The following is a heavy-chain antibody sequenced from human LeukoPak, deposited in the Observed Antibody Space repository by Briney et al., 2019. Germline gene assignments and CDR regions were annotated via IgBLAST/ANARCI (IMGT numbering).Heavy chain of an antibody. V-gene: IGHV3-48*01. CDR1: GFTFSSYS. Sequence: GGSLRLSCAASGFTFSSYSMNWVRQAPGKGLEWVSYIGSSGTTIYYADSVKGRFTISRDNSKNTLYLQMNSLRAEDTAVYYCAKDRVTYYYDSSGYPDYWGQGTLVTVSS. CDR2: IGSSGTTI. CDR3: AKDRVTYYYDSSGYPDY. D-gene: IGHD3-22*01. J-gene: IGHJ4*02.